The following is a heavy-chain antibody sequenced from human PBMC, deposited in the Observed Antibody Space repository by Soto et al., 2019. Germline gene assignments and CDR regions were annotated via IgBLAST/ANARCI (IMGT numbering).Heavy chain of an antibody. J-gene: IGHJ4*02. CDR3: AREDSIIIPTESEF. Sequence: GGSLRLSCAVSGFYFNNYGINWIRQAPGKGLEWVSSVSKSDYTYYSESVKGRFTISRDNAKSSVFLQMNSLRAEETAVYYCAREDSIIIPTESEFWGRGTLVTVSS. V-gene: IGHV3-21*01. CDR1: GFYFNNYG. CDR2: VSKSDYT. D-gene: IGHD2-2*01.